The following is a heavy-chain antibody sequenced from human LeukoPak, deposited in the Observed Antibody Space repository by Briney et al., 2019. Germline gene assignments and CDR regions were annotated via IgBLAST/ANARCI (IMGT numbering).Heavy chain of an antibody. CDR1: GFTFSSYA. J-gene: IGHJ5*02. CDR3: AKAGSGWYGDSPSES. CDR2: ITASAHIK. Sequence: GGSLRLSCAASGFTFSSYAMSWVGQAPGKGLEWVSGITASAHIKYYADSVKGRFSISRDNSNNTLHLQINGLRAEDTAVYYCAKAGSGWYGDSPSESWGQGILVTVSS. V-gene: IGHV3-23*01. D-gene: IGHD6-19*01.